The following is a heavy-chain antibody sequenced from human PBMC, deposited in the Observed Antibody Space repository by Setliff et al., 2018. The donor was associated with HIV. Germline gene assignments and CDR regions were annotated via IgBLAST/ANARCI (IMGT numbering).Heavy chain of an antibody. V-gene: IGHV3-23*01. Sequence: PGGSLRLSCATSGFTFSSYTMNWVRQAPGKGLEWVSAISGRGTNTYYADSVKGRFTISRDNSRNTLYLQMNSLRAEDTAVYYCAKASGQQLVFYFDYWGQGTLVTVSS. CDR1: GFTFSSYT. CDR3: AKASGQQLVFYFDY. J-gene: IGHJ4*02. CDR2: ISGRGTNT. D-gene: IGHD6-13*01.